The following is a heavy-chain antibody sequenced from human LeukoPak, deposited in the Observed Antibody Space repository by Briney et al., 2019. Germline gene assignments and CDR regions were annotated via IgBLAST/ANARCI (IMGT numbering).Heavy chain of an antibody. J-gene: IGHJ5*02. V-gene: IGHV4-59*12. CDR1: GGSISSYY. CDR2: IYYSGST. Sequence: SETLSLTCTVSGGSISSYYWSWIRQPPGKGLEWIGYIYYSGSTNYNPSLKSRVTISVDTSKNQFSLKLSSVTAADTAVYYCARWVRWPSSGWSSWFDPWGQGTLVTASS. CDR3: ARWVRWPSSGWSSWFDP. D-gene: IGHD6-19*01.